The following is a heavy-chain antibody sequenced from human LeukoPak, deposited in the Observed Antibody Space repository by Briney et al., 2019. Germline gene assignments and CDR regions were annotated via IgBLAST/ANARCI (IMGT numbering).Heavy chain of an antibody. CDR2: ISYDGNNK. CDR3: ARILDSAWGELGY. V-gene: IGHV3-30*04. CDR1: RFTFSSFA. J-gene: IGHJ4*02. D-gene: IGHD6-19*01. Sequence: GGSLRLSCAASRFTFSSFAMHWVRQAPGKGLEWVAVISYDGNNKYYADSVKGRFTISRDNSKNTLYLQMNSLRAEDTAVYYCARILDSAWGELGYWGQGTLVTVSS.